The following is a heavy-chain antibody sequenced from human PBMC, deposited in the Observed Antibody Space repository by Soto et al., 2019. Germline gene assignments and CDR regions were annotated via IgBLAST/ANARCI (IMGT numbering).Heavy chain of an antibody. CDR2: ISYDGNNK. CDR1: GFTFSSDV. Sequence: QVQLVESGGGVVQPGRSLRLSCAASGFTFSSDVMHWVRQAPGKGLEWVAIISYDGNNKYYADSVKGRFTISRDKSKYALYLPMNSLRVEDPAVYYCARAGCDGGSCYTLVGLRYGMDVWGQWTTVTVSS. D-gene: IGHD2-15*01. J-gene: IGHJ6*02. V-gene: IGHV3-30-3*01. CDR3: ARAGCDGGSCYTLVGLRYGMDV.